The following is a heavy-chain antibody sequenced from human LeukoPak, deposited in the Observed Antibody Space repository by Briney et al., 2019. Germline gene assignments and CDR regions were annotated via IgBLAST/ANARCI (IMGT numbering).Heavy chain of an antibody. Sequence: IRGSGGSTYYADSVKGRSTISRDNSRNTLYLQMNSLRAEDTAVYYCAKDIAAAGSSYFDYWGQGAXVTVSS. CDR3: AKDIAAAGSSYFDY. CDR2: IRGSGGST. D-gene: IGHD6-13*01. V-gene: IGHV3-23*01. J-gene: IGHJ4*02.